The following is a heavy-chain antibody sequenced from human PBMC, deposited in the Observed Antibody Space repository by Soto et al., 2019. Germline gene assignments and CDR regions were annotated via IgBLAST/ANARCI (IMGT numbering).Heavy chain of an antibody. CDR2: INHSGST. CDR3: ARGQRSLIGTYYYGSAVNWSDS. V-gene: IGHV4-34*01. CDR1: GGSFSGYY. D-gene: IGHD3-10*01. J-gene: IGHJ5*01. Sequence: SETLSLTCAVYGGSFSGYYWSWIRQPPGKGLEWIGEINHSGSTNYNPSLKSRVTISVDTSKNQFSLKLSSVTAADTAVYYCARGQRSLIGTYYYGSAVNWSDSWGQGPLVTVSS.